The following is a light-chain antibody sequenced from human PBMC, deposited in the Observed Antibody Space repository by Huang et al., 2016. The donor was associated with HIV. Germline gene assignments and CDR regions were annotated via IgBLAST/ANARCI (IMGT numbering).Light chain of an antibody. CDR1: QSVHRY. CDR2: DAS. V-gene: IGKV3-11*01. Sequence: EIVLTQSPATLSLSPVERATLSCRASQSVHRYLAWYQQKPGQAPRLLIYDASNRATGIPARFSGSGSGTDLTLTISNLQSEDFAVYYCQQRSAWPLTFGGGTKVEI. CDR3: QQRSAWPLT. J-gene: IGKJ4*01.